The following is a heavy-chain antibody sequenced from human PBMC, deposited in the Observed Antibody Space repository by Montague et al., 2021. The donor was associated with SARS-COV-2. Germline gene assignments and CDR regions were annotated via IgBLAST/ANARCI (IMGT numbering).Heavy chain of an antibody. CDR1: GFSFGSYA. D-gene: IGHD2-21*01. Sequence: SLRLSCAASGFSFGSYAMHWVRQAPGKGLEWLAVISYDGDKQYYADSVKGRLTISRDNSKNTMYLHMNSLRVGDTSVYYCEKVYVVDISSAYSDYYGLDVWGRGTTVTVSS. CDR2: ISYDGDKQ. J-gene: IGHJ6*02. V-gene: IGHV3-30*12. CDR3: EKVYVVDISSAYSDYYGLDV.